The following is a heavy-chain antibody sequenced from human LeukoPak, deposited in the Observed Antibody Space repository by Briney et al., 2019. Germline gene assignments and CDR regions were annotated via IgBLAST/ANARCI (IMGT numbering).Heavy chain of an antibody. Sequence: GGSLRLSCAASGFTVSSNYMIWVPQAPGKGLEWVSATYSGGSTYYADSVKGRFTISSDNSKNTLYLQMNSLKAEDTAIYYCARAQDYCSGSTCYGYFQYWGQGTLVTVSS. J-gene: IGHJ1*01. CDR1: GFTVSSNY. CDR3: ARAQDYCSGSTCYGYFQY. V-gene: IGHV3-53*01. CDR2: TYSGGST. D-gene: IGHD2-15*01.